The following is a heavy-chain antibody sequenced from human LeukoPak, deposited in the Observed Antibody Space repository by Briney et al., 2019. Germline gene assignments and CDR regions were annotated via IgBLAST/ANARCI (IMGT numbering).Heavy chain of an antibody. J-gene: IGHJ3*01. D-gene: IGHD4-23*01. Sequence: GGSLRLSCAASVFTFSSYTMNWVRQSPGKWLEWVASISTSSLYIYYADSVKGRFTISRDNAKKSLYLQMNRLRAEDTAVYYCARGQDTVLTSRDAFDFWGQGTMVTVSS. CDR1: VFTFSSYT. CDR2: ISTSSLYI. V-gene: IGHV3-21*01. CDR3: ARGQDTVLTSRDAFDF.